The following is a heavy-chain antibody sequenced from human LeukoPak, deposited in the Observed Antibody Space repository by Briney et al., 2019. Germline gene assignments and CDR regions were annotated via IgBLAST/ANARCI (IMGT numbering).Heavy chain of an antibody. CDR2: ISGSGGST. V-gene: IGHV3-23*01. J-gene: IGHJ1*01. Sequence: GGSLRLSCAASGFTFSSYAMSWVRQAPGKGLEWVSAISGSGGSTYYADSVKGRFTISRDNSKNTLYLQMNSLRAEDTAVYYCAKDRPPIRGVIMNPEPNRAEYFQHWGQGTLVTVSS. CDR3: AKDRPPIRGVIMNPEPNRAEYFQH. D-gene: IGHD3-10*01. CDR1: GFTFSSYA.